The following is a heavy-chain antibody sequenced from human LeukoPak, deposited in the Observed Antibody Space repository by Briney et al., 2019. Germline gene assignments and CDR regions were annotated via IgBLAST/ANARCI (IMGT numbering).Heavy chain of an antibody. V-gene: IGHV1-18*01. Sequence: ASVKVSCKASGYTFTSYGISWVRQAPGQGLEWMGWISAYNGNTNYAQKPQGRVTMTTDTSTSTAYMELRSLRSDDTAVYYCARDLGGRIAVAGLNHYFDYWGQGTLVTVSS. CDR1: GYTFTSYG. D-gene: IGHD6-19*01. CDR3: ARDLGGRIAVAGLNHYFDY. CDR2: ISAYNGNT. J-gene: IGHJ4*02.